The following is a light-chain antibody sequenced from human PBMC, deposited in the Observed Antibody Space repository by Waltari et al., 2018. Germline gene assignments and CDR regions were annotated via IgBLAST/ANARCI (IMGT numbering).Light chain of an antibody. J-gene: IGLJ2*01. V-gene: IGLV3-21*02. CDR2: DNG. CDR1: SIGRKR. Sequence: SYVLTQPPSVSVAPGQTAMISCGGDSIGRKRVLWYQQKSGQAPVLVVYDNGDRPSGIPRRIYGSNSGTTATLTISGAEAGDEADYYCQVWDSSSDHVVFGGGTKLTVL. CDR3: QVWDSSSDHVV.